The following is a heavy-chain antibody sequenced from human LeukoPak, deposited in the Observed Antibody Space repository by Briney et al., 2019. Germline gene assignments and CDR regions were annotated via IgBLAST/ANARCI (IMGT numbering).Heavy chain of an antibody. CDR3: ARDRGGSYSAIDY. V-gene: IGHV3-48*04. Sequence: GGSLRLSCAASGFTFSSYTMNWVRQAPGKGLEWVSFISSSSSTIYYADSVKGRFTISRDNAKNSLYLQMNSLRAEDTAVYYCARDRGGSYSAIDYWGQGTLVTVSS. CDR2: ISSSSSTI. D-gene: IGHD1-26*01. CDR1: GFTFSSYT. J-gene: IGHJ4*02.